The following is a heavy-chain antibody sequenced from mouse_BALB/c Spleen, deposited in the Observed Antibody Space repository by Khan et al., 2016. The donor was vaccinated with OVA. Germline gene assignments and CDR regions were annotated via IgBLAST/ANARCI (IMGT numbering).Heavy chain of an antibody. CDR2: ISGDSSTI. D-gene: IGHD1-1*01. J-gene: IGHJ2*01. CDR3: ATSYYYGYYFDY. V-gene: IGHV5-17*02. CDR1: GFTFSSYG. Sequence: EVQVVESGGGLVQPGGSRKLSCAASGFTFSSYGMHWVRQAPEKGLEWVAYISGDSSTIYYADTVKGRFTISRDNPKNTLFLQMPSLMSEDTAMFYCATSYYYGYYFDYWGPGTTLTVSS.